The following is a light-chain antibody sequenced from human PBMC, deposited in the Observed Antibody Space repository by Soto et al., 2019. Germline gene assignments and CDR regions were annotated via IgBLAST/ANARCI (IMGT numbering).Light chain of an antibody. CDR1: SSDVGGYNY. CDR3: SSYTSSSTLYV. J-gene: IGLJ1*01. CDR2: EVS. V-gene: IGLV2-14*01. Sequence: QSALAQPASVSGSPGQSITISCTGTSSDVGGYNYVSWYQQHPGKAPKLMIYEVSNRPSGVSNRFSGSKSGNTASLAISGLQAEDEADYYCSSYTSSSTLYVFGPGPRSPS.